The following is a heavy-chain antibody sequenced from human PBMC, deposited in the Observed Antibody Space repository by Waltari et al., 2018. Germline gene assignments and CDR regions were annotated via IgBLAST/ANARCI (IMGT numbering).Heavy chain of an antibody. CDR2: INHSGST. V-gene: IGHV4-34*01. D-gene: IGHD3-9*01. CDR3: ARDANYDILTGYYNDAFDI. CDR1: GGSVSGYY. J-gene: IGHJ3*02. Sequence: QVQLQPWGEGLLKPSETLSLTCAVYGGSVSGYYWSWIRQPPGKGLEWIGEINHSGSTNYNPSLKSRVTISVDTSKNQFSLKLSSVTAADTAVYYCARDANYDILTGYYNDAFDIWGQGTMVTVSS.